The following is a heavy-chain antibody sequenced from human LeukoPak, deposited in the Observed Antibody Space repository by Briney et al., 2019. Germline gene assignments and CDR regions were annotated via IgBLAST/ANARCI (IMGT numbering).Heavy chain of an antibody. J-gene: IGHJ4*02. CDR3: ASVLMVYATFDY. Sequence: SQTLSLTCAVSGGSISSGGYSWSWIRQPPGKGLEWIGYIYHSGSTYYNPSLKSRVTISVDRSKNQFSLKLSSVTAADTAVYYCASVLMVYATFDYWGQGTLVTVSS. CDR2: IYHSGST. CDR1: GGSISSGGYS. V-gene: IGHV4-30-2*01. D-gene: IGHD2-8*01.